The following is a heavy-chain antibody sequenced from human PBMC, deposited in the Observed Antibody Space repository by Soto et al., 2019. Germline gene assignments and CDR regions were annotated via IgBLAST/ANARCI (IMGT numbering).Heavy chain of an antibody. Sequence: GGSLRLSCAASGFTFSSYGMHWVRQAPGKGLEWVAVISYDGSNKYYADSVKGRFTISRDNSKNTLYLQMNSLRAEDTAVYYCAKVYDYGDYVVDYWGQGTLVTVSS. V-gene: IGHV3-30*18. D-gene: IGHD4-17*01. CDR2: ISYDGSNK. CDR1: GFTFSSYG. J-gene: IGHJ4*02. CDR3: AKVYDYGDYVVDY.